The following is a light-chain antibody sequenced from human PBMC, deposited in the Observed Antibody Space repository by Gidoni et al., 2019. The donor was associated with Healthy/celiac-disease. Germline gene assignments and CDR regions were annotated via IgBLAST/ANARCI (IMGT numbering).Light chain of an antibody. CDR3: SSYTSSSTPRV. V-gene: IGLV2-14*01. Sequence: QSALTQPAPVSGSPGQSITISCTGTSSDVGGYNYVSWYQQHPGKAPKLMIYEVSNRPSGVPDRFSGSKSGNTASLTISGLQAEDEADYYCSSYTSSSTPRVFGGGTKLTVL. J-gene: IGLJ3*02. CDR1: SSDVGGYNY. CDR2: EVS.